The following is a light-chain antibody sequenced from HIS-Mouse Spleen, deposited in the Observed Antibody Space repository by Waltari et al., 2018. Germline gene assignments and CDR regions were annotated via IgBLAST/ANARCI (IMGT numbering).Light chain of an antibody. CDR1: SSDVGGYNY. Sequence: QSALTQPRSVSGSPGQSVTISCTGTSSDVGGYNYVSWYQPHPGKDPKPMVYDVSKRPSGVPDRFSGSKSGNTASLTISGLQAEDEADYYCCSYAGSYWVFGGGTKLTVL. CDR2: DVS. CDR3: CSYAGSYWV. V-gene: IGLV2-11*01. J-gene: IGLJ3*02.